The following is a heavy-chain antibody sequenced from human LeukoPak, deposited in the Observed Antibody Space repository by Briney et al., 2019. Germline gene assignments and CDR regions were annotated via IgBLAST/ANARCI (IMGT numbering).Heavy chain of an antibody. CDR2: INHSGST. D-gene: IGHD3-22*01. Sequence: PSETLSLTCAVYGGSFSGYYWSWIRQPPGKGLEWIGEINHSGSTNYNPSLKSRVTISVDTSKNQFSLKLSSVTAADTAVYYCARGGYDSSGYYQVRFDYWGQGTLVTVSS. V-gene: IGHV4-34*01. CDR1: GGSFSGYY. CDR3: ARGGYDSSGYYQVRFDY. J-gene: IGHJ4*02.